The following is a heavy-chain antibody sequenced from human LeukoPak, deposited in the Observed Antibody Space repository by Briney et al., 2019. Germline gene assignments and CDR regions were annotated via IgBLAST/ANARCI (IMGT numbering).Heavy chain of an antibody. CDR1: GGSISSSSYY. V-gene: IGHV4-39*01. CDR3: ARLDNSGPIDY. J-gene: IGHJ4*02. D-gene: IGHD6-19*01. CDR2: ISYSGST. Sequence: PSETLSLTCTVSGGSISSSSYYWGWIRQPPGKGLEWIASISYSGSTYHNPSLESRVTMSVDTSKNQFSLKLSSVTAADTALYYCARLDNSGPIDYWGQGTLATVSS.